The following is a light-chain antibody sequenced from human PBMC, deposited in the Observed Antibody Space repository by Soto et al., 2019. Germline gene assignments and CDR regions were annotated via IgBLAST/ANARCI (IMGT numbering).Light chain of an antibody. CDR3: MQGTHWPQT. J-gene: IGKJ1*01. V-gene: IGKV2-30*02. Sequence: DGVMTQSALSLPVTLGRPGAISFDSMQILVHSYGTTYYLNWFQQRPGQSPRRLIYKVSYRDSGVPDRFSGSGSGTDFTLQISRVEAEDVGVYYCMQGTHWPQTFGQGTKVDNK. CDR1: QILVHSYGTTY. CDR2: KVS.